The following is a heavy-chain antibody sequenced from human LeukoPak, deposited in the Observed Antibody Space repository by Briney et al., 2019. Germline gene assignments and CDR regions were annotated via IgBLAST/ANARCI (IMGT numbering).Heavy chain of an antibody. Sequence: GGSLRLSCAASGFTFSSYSMNWVRQAPGKGLEWVSYISSSSSTIYYADSVKGRFTISRDNAKNSLYLQMNSLRAEDTSVYYCARDLFWSGYGSVDYWGQGPLVTVSS. CDR3: ARDLFWSGYGSVDY. CDR1: GFTFSSYS. D-gene: IGHD3-3*01. J-gene: IGHJ4*02. V-gene: IGHV3-48*01. CDR2: ISSSSSTI.